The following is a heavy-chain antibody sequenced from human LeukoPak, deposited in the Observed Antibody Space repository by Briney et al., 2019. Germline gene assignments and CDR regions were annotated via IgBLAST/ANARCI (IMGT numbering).Heavy chain of an antibody. CDR2: ISYDGSNK. D-gene: IGHD3-10*01. J-gene: IGHJ6*02. Sequence: PGGSLRLSCAASGFTFNIYAMTWVRQAPGKGLEWVAVISYDGSNKYYADSVKGRFTISRDNSKNTLYLQMNSLRAEDTAVYYCARDPPKITYGSGSAPFDYYYGMDVWGQGTTVTVSS. V-gene: IGHV3-30-3*01. CDR1: GFTFNIYA. CDR3: ARDPPKITYGSGSAPFDYYYGMDV.